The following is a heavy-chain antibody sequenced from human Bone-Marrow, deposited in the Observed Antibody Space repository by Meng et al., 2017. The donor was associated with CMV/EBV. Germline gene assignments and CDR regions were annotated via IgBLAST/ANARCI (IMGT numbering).Heavy chain of an antibody. CDR3: ARQAEKTTMLYGEGMDV. D-gene: IGHD2-8*01. CDR1: GYSFTSYW. CDR2: IYPGDSDS. J-gene: IGHJ6*02. V-gene: IGHV5-51*01. Sequence: GESLKISCKGSGYSFTSYWIGWVRQMPGKGLEWMGIIYPGDSDSRYSPSFQGQVTISVDKSISTAYLQWSSLKASATAMYYCARQAEKTTMLYGEGMDVWGQGTTVTVSS.